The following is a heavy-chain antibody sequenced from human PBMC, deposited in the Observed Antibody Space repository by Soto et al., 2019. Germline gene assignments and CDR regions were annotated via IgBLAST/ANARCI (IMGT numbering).Heavy chain of an antibody. Sequence: GGSLRLSCAASGFTFSSYAMTWVRQAPGKGLEWVSAISGSGGNTYYADSVKGRFTISRDNSKNTLYLQMNSLRSEDTAVYYCASNEDRDQSPVGAFDIWGQGTMVTVSS. CDR1: GFTFSSYA. D-gene: IGHD2-15*01. J-gene: IGHJ3*02. CDR2: ISGSGGNT. CDR3: ASNEDRDQSPVGAFDI. V-gene: IGHV3-23*01.